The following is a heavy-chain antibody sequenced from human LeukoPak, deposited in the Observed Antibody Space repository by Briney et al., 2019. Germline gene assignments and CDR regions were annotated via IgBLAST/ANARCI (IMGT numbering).Heavy chain of an antibody. V-gene: IGHV4-59*01. CDR2: IYYSGST. J-gene: IGHJ4*02. Sequence: SETLSLTCTVSGGSISSYYWSWIRQPPGKGLEWIGYIYYSGSTNYNPSLKSRVTISVDTSKNQFSLKLSSVTAADTAVYYCARDAGYYDSSGYYWYYLGQGTLVTVSS. CDR1: GGSISSYY. CDR3: ARDAGYYDSSGYYWYY. D-gene: IGHD3-22*01.